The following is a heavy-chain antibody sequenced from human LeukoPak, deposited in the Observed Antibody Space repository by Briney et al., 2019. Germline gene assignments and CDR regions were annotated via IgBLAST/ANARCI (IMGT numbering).Heavy chain of an antibody. D-gene: IGHD2-21*01. CDR1: GYTFTGYY. CDR3: ARDPCGEDWFDP. CDR2: INPNSGGT. J-gene: IGHJ5*02. V-gene: IGHV1-2*02. Sequence: ASVKVSCKASGYTFTGYYMHWVRQAPGQGLEWMGWINPNSGGTKYAQKFQDRVTMTRDTSISTAYMELSRLRSEDTAVYYCARDPCGEDWFDPWGQGPWSPCPQ.